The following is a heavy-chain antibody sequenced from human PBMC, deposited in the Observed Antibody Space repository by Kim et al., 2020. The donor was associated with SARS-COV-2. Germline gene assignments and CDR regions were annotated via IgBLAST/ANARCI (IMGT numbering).Heavy chain of an antibody. J-gene: IGHJ4*02. V-gene: IGHV1-2*06. CDR1: GYTFTGYY. D-gene: IGHD4-17*01. CDR3: ARDGPDYGDELDY. Sequence: ASVKVSCKASGYTFTGYYMHWVRQAPGQGLEWMGRINPNSGGTNYAQKFQGRVTMTRDTSISTAYMELSRLRSDDTAVYYCARDGPDYGDELDYWGQGTLVTVSS. CDR2: INPNSGGT.